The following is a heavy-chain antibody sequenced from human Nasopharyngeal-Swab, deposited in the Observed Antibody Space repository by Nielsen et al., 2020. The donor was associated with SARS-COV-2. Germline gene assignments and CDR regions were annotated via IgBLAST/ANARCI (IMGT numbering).Heavy chain of an antibody. J-gene: IGHJ6*02. Sequence: SETLSLPCSVSGGSFNGFYWNWIRQAPGKGLEWIAELNHNERTNYNPSLKSRIAMLVDTSNNQVSLKVSSVSAGDTAVYYCARAGRVGDTYTGLDVWGQGTTVTVSS. D-gene: IGHD1-26*01. CDR1: GGSFNGFY. CDR2: LNHNERT. V-gene: IGHV4-34*01. CDR3: ARAGRVGDTYTGLDV.